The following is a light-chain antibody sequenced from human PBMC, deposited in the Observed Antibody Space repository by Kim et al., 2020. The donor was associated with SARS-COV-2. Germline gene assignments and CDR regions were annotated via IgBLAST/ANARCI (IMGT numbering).Light chain of an antibody. CDR1: SNDVGGYNL. J-gene: IGLJ1*01. Sequence: LTQPPSASGSPGQSVTISCTGTSNDVGGYNLVSWHQQHPGKAPRLLIYDVTKRPSGVPDRFSGSKSGITASLTVSGLQAEDEADYYCSSHPGGTYVF. V-gene: IGLV2-8*01. CDR2: DVT. CDR3: SSHPGGTYV.